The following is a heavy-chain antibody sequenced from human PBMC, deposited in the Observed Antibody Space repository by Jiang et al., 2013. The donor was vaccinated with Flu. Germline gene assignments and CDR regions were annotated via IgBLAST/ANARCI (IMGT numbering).Heavy chain of an antibody. CDR3: ARTWGGKWFRWELLHRAFDI. V-gene: IGHV5-51*01. CDR2: IYPGDSDT. J-gene: IGHJ3*02. CDR1: GYSFTSYW. D-gene: IGHD1-26*01. Sequence: VQLVESGAEVKKPGESLKISCKGSGYSFTSYWIGWVRQMPGKGLEWMGIIYPGDSDTRYSPSFQGQVTISADKSISTAYLQWSSLKASDTAMYYCARTWGGKWFRWELLHRAFDIWAKGQWSRLF.